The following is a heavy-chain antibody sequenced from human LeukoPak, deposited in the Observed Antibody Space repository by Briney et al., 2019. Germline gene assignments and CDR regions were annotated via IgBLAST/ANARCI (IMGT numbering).Heavy chain of an antibody. Sequence: GGSLRLSCAASGFTFSSYGMHWVGQAPGKGLEWVAVIWYDGSNKYYADSVKGRFTISRDNSKNTLYLQMNSLRAEDTAVYYCARERDSSSWPHYGMDVWGKGTTVTVSS. CDR3: ARERDSSSWPHYGMDV. J-gene: IGHJ6*04. D-gene: IGHD6-13*01. CDR2: IWYDGSNK. CDR1: GFTFSSYG. V-gene: IGHV3-33*01.